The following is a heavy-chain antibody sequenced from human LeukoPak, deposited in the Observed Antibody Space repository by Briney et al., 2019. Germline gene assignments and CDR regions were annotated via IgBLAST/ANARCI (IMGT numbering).Heavy chain of an antibody. V-gene: IGHV3-30*02. J-gene: IGHJ2*01. CDR1: GFTFSSYG. Sequence: PGGSLRLSCAVSGFTFSSYGMHWVRQAPGKGLEWVAFIRYDGSNKYYADSVKGRFTISRDNSKNTLYLQMNSLRAEDTAVYYCAKTGKQWLVPSDWYFDLWGRGTLVTVSS. CDR2: IRYDGSNK. CDR3: AKTGKQWLVPSDWYFDL. D-gene: IGHD6-19*01.